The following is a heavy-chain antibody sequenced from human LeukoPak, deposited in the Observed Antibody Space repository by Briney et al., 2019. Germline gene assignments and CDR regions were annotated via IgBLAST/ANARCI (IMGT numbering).Heavy chain of an antibody. D-gene: IGHD3-22*01. CDR3: ARAPPRFDSSGYYPDY. Sequence: GGSLRLSCSASGFTFSTYSLNWVRQAPGKGLEWVSSISSSSTYIYYADSVKGRFTISRDNAKNSLYLQMNSLRAEDTAVYYCARAPPRFDSSGYYPDYWGQGTLVTVSS. CDR1: GFTFSTYS. V-gene: IGHV3-21*01. CDR2: ISSSSTYI. J-gene: IGHJ4*02.